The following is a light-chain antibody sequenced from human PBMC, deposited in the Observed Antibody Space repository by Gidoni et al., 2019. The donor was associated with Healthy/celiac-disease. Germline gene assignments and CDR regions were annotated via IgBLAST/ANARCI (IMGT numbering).Light chain of an antibody. CDR3: QQANSFPPT. CDR2: AAS. V-gene: IGKV1-12*01. CDR1: QGISSW. Sequence: IQMTQSPSSMSASVGDRVTITCRASQGISSWLDWYQQKPGKAPKLLIYAASSLQSGVPSRFSGSGSGTDFTLTISSLQPEDFATYYCQQANSFPPTFGGGTKVEIK. J-gene: IGKJ4*02.